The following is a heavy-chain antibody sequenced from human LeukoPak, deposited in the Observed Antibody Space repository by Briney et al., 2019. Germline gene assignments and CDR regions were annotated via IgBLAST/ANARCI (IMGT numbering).Heavy chain of an antibody. CDR1: GGSFSGYY. Sequence: SETLSLTCAVYGGSFSGYYWSWTRQPPGKGLEWIGEINHSGSTNYNPSLKSRVTISVDTSKNQFSLKLSSVTAADTAVYYCARDLIVGATYDWFDPWGQGTLVTVSS. J-gene: IGHJ5*02. D-gene: IGHD1-26*01. CDR2: INHSGST. V-gene: IGHV4-34*01. CDR3: ARDLIVGATYDWFDP.